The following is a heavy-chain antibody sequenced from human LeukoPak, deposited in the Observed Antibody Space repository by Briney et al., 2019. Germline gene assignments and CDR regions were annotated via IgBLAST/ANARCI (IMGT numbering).Heavy chain of an antibody. D-gene: IGHD3-22*01. J-gene: IGHJ3*02. CDR1: GGSISSSSYY. V-gene: IGHV4-39*01. CDR3: ARWYYYDSSGIRSAFDI. CDR2: IYYSGST. Sequence: PSETLSLTCTVSGGSISSSSYYWGWIRQPPGKGLEWIGSIYYSGSTYYNPSLKSRVTISVDTSKNQFSLKLSSVTAAETAVYYCARWYYYDSSGIRSAFDIWGQGTMVTVSS.